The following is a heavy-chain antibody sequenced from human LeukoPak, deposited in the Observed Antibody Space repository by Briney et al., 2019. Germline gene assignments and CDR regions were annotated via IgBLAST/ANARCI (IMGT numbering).Heavy chain of an antibody. D-gene: IGHD3-10*01. CDR2: IDTSGSYI. J-gene: IGHJ3*02. CDR3: ARGRSITLLRGVAMSDGFDI. V-gene: IGHV3-21*01. Sequence: GGSLRLSCAASGFTFSIYSMNWVRQAPGKGLEWVSFIDTSGSYIYYGDSVKGRVTISRDNAKNSLYLQMNGLRAGDTAVYYCARGRSITLLRGVAMSDGFDIWGQGAMVTVSS. CDR1: GFTFSIYS.